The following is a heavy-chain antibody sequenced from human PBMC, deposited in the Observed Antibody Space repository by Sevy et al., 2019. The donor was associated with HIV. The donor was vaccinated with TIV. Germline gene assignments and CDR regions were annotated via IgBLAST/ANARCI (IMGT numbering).Heavy chain of an antibody. Sequence: SETLSLTCTVSGASISSSGYYWGWIRQPPGKGLEWIASINYSGSTFYNPSLKSRVTLSLDTSKNQFSLRLSSVTAADTAMYYCAGENAWGRGYSWGQGTLVTVSS. V-gene: IGHV4-39*07. CDR2: INYSGST. CDR3: AGENAWGRGYS. CDR1: GASISSSGYY. D-gene: IGHD1-26*01. J-gene: IGHJ4*02.